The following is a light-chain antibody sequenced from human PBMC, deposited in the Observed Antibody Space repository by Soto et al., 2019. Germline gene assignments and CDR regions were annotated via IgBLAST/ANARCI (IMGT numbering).Light chain of an antibody. Sequence: QPAMTPPASVSGSPGQSITVSCTGTSSDVGGYNHVSWYQQHPGKAPKLVIYDVTNRPSGVSNRFSGSEFGNTASLAISRFQSEDETDYYCRSYTSSSTSCVFGSGTKVTGL. V-gene: IGLV2-14*01. CDR2: DVT. J-gene: IGLJ1*01. CDR3: RSYTSSSTSCV. CDR1: SSDVGGYNH.